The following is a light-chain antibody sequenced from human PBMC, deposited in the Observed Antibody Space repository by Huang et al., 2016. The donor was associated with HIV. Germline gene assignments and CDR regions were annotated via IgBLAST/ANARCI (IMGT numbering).Light chain of an antibody. V-gene: IGKV4-1*01. CDR1: QSVLYSSNNKNY. Sequence: DIVMTQSPDSLAVSLGERATINCKSSQSVLYSSNNKNYLSWYQQKPGQSPKLRISWASTRESGVPDRVSGSGSGTDFTLTISSLQAEDVAVYYCHQYYNTRYTFGQGTKLEIK. CDR3: HQYYNTRYT. J-gene: IGKJ2*01. CDR2: WAS.